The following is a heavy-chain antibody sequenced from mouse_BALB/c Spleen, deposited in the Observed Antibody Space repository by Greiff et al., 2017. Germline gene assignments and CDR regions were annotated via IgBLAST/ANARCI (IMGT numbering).Heavy chain of an antibody. Sequence: QVQLQQSGAELVRPGSSVKISCKASGYAFSSYWMNWVKQRPGQGLEWIGQIYPGDGDTNYNGKFKGKATLTADKSSSTAYMQLSSLTSEDSAVYFCARWIVITEGYAMDYWGQGTSVTVSS. CDR1: GYAFSSYW. CDR2: IYPGDGDT. V-gene: IGHV1-80*01. D-gene: IGHD2-4*01. CDR3: ARWIVITEGYAMDY. J-gene: IGHJ4*01.